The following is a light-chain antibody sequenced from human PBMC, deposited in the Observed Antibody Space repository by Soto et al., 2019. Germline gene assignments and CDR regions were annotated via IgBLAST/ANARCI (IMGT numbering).Light chain of an antibody. Sequence: EIVLTQSPATLSLSPGERATLSCRASQTVSSSLAWYQQKPGQAPRLLIYEVSNRATGIPARFSGIGSGADFTLTISSLEPGDFALYYCQQHINWPLTFGGGTKV. V-gene: IGKV3-11*01. CDR3: QQHINWPLT. CDR2: EVS. J-gene: IGKJ4*01. CDR1: QTVSSS.